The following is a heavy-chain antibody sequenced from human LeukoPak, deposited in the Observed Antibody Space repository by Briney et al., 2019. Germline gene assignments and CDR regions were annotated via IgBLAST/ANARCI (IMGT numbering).Heavy chain of an antibody. CDR2: VYYSGST. J-gene: IGHJ4*02. D-gene: IGHD6-19*01. CDR3: ARHLQWLAPFDY. CDR1: DDSISNNSYY. V-gene: IGHV4-39*01. Sequence: PSETLSLTCTASDDSISNNSYYWGWIRQPPGKRLEWIGSVYYSGSTNYNPSLKSRVTISVDTSRNQFSLKLSSVTAADTAVYYCARHLQWLAPFDYWGQGTLVTVSS.